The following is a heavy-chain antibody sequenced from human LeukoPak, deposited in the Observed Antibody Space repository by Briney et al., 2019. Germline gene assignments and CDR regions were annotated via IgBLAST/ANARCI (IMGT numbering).Heavy chain of an antibody. CDR3: AKSGSYWDY. CDR1: GFSFINYA. J-gene: IGHJ4*02. Sequence: GGSLRLSCAASGFSFINYAMSWVRQAPGKGLEWLSAITSSGDGTYYADSVKGRFTISRDNSKNTLYMQMNSLRAEDTAVYYCAKSGSYWDYWGQRILVTVSS. CDR2: ITSSGDGT. V-gene: IGHV3-23*01. D-gene: IGHD1-26*01.